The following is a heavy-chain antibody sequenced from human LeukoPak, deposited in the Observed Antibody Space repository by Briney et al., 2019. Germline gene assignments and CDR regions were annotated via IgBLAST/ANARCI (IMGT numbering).Heavy chain of an antibody. V-gene: IGHV2-70*04. CDR1: GFSLSISGMR. CDR2: IDWDDDK. Sequence: SGPTLVNPTQTLTLTCTFSGFSLSISGMRVSWIRQPPGKALEWLARIDWDDDKFYSTSLKTRLTISKDTSKNQVVLTMTNMDPVDTATYYCARQDTAMVMDYWGQGTLVTVSS. J-gene: IGHJ4*02. CDR3: ARQDTAMVMDY. D-gene: IGHD5-18*01.